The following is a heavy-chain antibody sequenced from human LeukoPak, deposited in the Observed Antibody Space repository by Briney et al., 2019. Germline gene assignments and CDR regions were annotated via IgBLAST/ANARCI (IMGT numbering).Heavy chain of an antibody. Sequence: ASVKASCKASGYTFTGYYMHWVRQAPGQGLEWMGWINPNSGGTNYAQKFQGRVTMTRDTSISTAYMELSRLRSDDTAVYYCARGGMITFGGVIAHFDYWGQGTLVTVSS. V-gene: IGHV1-2*02. CDR3: ARGGMITFGGVIAHFDY. D-gene: IGHD3-16*02. J-gene: IGHJ4*02. CDR1: GYTFTGYY. CDR2: INPNSGGT.